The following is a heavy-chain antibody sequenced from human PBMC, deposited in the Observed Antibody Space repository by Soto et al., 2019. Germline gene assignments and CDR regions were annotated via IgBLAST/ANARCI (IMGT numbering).Heavy chain of an antibody. D-gene: IGHD3-10*01. J-gene: IGHJ6*02. CDR2: INHSGST. Sequence: PSETLSLTCAVYGGSFSCYYWIWIRQPPGKGLEWIGEINHSGSTNYNPSLKSRVTIPVDTSKNQFSLKLGSVTAADTAVYYCARGGMVRGVTYYYYGMDVWGQGTTVTVSS. CDR3: ARGGMVRGVTYYYYGMDV. CDR1: GGSFSCYY. V-gene: IGHV4-34*01.